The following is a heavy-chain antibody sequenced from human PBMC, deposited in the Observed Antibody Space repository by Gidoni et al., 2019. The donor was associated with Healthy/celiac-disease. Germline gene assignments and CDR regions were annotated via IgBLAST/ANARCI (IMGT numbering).Heavy chain of an antibody. D-gene: IGHD2-21*02. CDR2: INPSGGST. CDR1: GYTFTSYY. J-gene: IGHJ4*02. V-gene: IGHV1-46*01. CDR3: ARGGEAYCGGDCYSGNY. Sequence: QVQLVQSGAEVKKPGASVKVSCKASGYTFTSYYMHWVRQAPGQGLEWMGIINPSGGSTSYAQKFQGRVTMTRDTSTSTVYMELSSLRSEDTAVYYCARGGEAYCGGDCYSGNYWGQGTLVTVSS.